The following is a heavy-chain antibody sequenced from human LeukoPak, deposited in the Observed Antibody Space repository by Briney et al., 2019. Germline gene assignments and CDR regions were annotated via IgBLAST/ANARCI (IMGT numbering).Heavy chain of an antibody. CDR2: IYYSGST. V-gene: IGHV4-61*01. CDR3: ARGGYDFWSGYSFFDY. J-gene: IGHJ4*02. D-gene: IGHD3-3*01. CDR1: GGSISSGPNY. Sequence: SETLSLTCTVSGGSISSGPNYWSWIRQPPGKGLEWIGYIYYSGSTNYNPSLKSRVTISVDTSKNQFSLKLSSVTAADTAVYYCARGGYDFWSGYSFFDYWGQGTLVTVSS.